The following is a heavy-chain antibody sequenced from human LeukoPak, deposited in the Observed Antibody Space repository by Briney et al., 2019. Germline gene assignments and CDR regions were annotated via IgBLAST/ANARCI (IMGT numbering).Heavy chain of an antibody. CDR1: GGSIGSSSYY. CDR2: IYYSGST. J-gene: IGHJ4*02. CDR3: ARAAPTLEWLLYADLNQGSIFDY. V-gene: IGHV4-39*07. Sequence: SETLSLTCTVSGGSIGSSSYYWGWIRQPPGKGLEWIGSIYYSGSTYYNPSLKSRVTISVDTSKNQFSLKLSSVTAADTAVYYCARAAPTLEWLLYADLNQGSIFDYWGQGTLVTVSS. D-gene: IGHD3-3*01.